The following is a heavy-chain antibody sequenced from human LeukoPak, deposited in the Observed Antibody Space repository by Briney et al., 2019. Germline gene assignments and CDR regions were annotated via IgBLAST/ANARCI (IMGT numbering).Heavy chain of an antibody. J-gene: IGHJ6*03. CDR3: ERCSGYTYGSRYYYYMDV. V-gene: IGHV4-39*01. Sequence: PSETLSLTCTVSGGSISSSSYYWGWIRQPPGKGLEWIGTIYYSGSTYYNPSLKSRVTISVDTSKKQFSLKLSSVTAADTAVYYCERCSGYTYGSRYYYYMDVRGKGTTVTVSS. CDR2: IYYSGST. D-gene: IGHD5-18*01. CDR1: GGSISSSSYY.